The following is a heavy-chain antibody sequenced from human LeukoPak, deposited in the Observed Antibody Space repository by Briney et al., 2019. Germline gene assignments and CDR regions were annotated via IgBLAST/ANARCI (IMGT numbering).Heavy chain of an antibody. V-gene: IGHV4-4*07. CDR2: NYTSGRN. Sequence: SETLSLTCSVSGGSITDYYWSWIRQSAEKGVEGIGHNYTSGRNNDNTSLKRRVTMSVDKSKKQVSVRLNSVTAVDSGVYYCASFGGSGYAYDAFDIWGQGTMVTVSS. CDR1: GGSITDYY. D-gene: IGHD5-12*01. J-gene: IGHJ3*02. CDR3: ASFGGSGYAYDAFDI.